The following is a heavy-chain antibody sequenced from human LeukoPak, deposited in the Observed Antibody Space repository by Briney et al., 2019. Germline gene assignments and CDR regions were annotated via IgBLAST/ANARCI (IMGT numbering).Heavy chain of an antibody. J-gene: IGHJ4*02. CDR2: IYYSGST. Sequence: SETLSLTCTVSGGSISSSSYYWGWIRQPPGKGLEWIGSIYYSGSTYYNPSLKSRVTISVDTSKNQFSLKLSSVTAADTAVYYCARVKGPTYYFDYWGQGTLVTVSS. V-gene: IGHV4-39*07. CDR3: ARVKGPTYYFDY. CDR1: GGSISSSSYY.